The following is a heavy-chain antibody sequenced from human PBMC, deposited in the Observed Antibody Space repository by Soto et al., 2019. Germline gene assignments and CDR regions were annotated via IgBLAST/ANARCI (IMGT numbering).Heavy chain of an antibody. V-gene: IGHV3-23*01. CDR3: ARDSGYSSSPDAFDI. CDR1: GFTFSSYA. J-gene: IGHJ3*02. D-gene: IGHD6-13*01. Sequence: GGSLRLSCASSGFTFSSYAMSWVRQAPGKGLEWVSAISGSGGSTYYADSVKGRFTISRDNSKNTLYLQMNSLRAEDTAVYYCARDSGYSSSPDAFDIWGQGTMVTVSS. CDR2: ISGSGGST.